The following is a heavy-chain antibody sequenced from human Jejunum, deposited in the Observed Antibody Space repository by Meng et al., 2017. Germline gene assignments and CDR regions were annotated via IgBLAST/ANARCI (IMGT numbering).Heavy chain of an antibody. D-gene: IGHD1-1*01. V-gene: IGHV3-74*01. J-gene: IGHJ4*02. Sequence: EGQGVGAGGGLVQRGGPLRLVCECVGFCFSSSWIHWVRPTPGKGLVWVARINGDGRTISYADSLKGRFTVSRDNAKNTLYLQMNSLRAEDTAIYYCARGGNYYLDYWGQGTLVTVSS. CDR3: ARGGNYYLDY. CDR2: INGDGRTI. CDR1: GFCFSSSW.